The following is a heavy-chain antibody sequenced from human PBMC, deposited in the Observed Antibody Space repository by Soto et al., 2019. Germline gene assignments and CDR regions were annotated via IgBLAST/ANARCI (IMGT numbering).Heavy chain of an antibody. CDR2: IIPIFGTA. CDR3: ARMYYYDSSGYFMVYYYGMDV. V-gene: IGHV1-69*01. J-gene: IGHJ6*02. D-gene: IGHD3-22*01. CDR1: GGTFSSYA. Sequence: SVKRSCKASGGTFSSYAISWGRQAHGQGLEWMGGIIPIFGTANYAQKFQGRVTITADESTSTAYMELSSLRSEDTAVYYCARMYYYDSSGYFMVYYYGMDVWGQGTTVTVSS.